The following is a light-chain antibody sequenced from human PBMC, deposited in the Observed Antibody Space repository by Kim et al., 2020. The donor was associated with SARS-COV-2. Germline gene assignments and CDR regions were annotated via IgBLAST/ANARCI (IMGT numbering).Light chain of an antibody. CDR2: GAS. CDR3: QKYKNWPSLT. CDR1: QSVSGG. Sequence: EAVMTQSPATLSVSPGERATLSCRSSQSVSGGLAWYQQKPGQAPRLLIYGASTRATGIPARFSGSGSGTEFTLTITSLQSEDVATYYCQKYKNWPSLTFGGGSKVGIK. V-gene: IGKV3-15*01. J-gene: IGKJ4*02.